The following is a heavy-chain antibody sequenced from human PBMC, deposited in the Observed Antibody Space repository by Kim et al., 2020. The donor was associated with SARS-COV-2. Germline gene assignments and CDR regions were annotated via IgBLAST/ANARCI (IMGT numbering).Heavy chain of an antibody. CDR3: ARGHFDWLFFYMDV. CDR2: IGTAGDT. Sequence: GGSLRLSCAASGFTFSSYDMHWVRQATGKGLEWVSAIGTAGDTYYPGSVKGRFTISRENAKNSLYLQMNSLRAGDTAVYYCARGHFDWLFFYMDVWGKGTTVTASS. D-gene: IGHD3-9*01. J-gene: IGHJ6*03. V-gene: IGHV3-13*01. CDR1: GFTFSSYD.